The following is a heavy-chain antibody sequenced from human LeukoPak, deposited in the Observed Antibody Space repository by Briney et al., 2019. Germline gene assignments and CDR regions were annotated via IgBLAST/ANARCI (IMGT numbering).Heavy chain of an antibody. Sequence: SETLSLTCAVYGGSFSGYYWSWIRQPPGKGLEWIGEINHSGSTNYNPSLKSRVTISVDTSKNQSSLKLSSVTAADTAVYYCARLWFGALSTDDYWGQGTLVTVSS. V-gene: IGHV4-34*01. J-gene: IGHJ4*02. CDR2: INHSGST. CDR3: ARLWFGALSTDDY. CDR1: GGSFSGYY. D-gene: IGHD3-10*01.